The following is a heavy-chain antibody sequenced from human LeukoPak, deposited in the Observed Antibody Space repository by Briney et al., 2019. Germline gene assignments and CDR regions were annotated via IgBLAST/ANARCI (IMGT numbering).Heavy chain of an antibody. Sequence: SETLSLTCTVSGGSISIFYWSWIRQPPGKGLEWIGSIYSSGNSTYNPASKSRLTISVDTSKYQFSLRLSSVSAADAALYYCERAAHSVDSAVSWFDPWGQGTLVTVSS. CDR3: ERAAHSVDSAVSWFDP. CDR2: IYSSGNS. J-gene: IGHJ5*02. D-gene: IGHD3/OR15-3a*01. CDR1: GGSISIFY. V-gene: IGHV4-59*01.